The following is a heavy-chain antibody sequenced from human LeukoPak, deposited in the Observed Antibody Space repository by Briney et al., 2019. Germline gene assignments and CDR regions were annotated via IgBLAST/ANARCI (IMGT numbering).Heavy chain of an antibody. V-gene: IGHV3-53*01. CDR3: ARGGCSSTSCYPPHYSFAY. CDR1: GFTFSSNY. Sequence: PGGSLRLSCAASGFTFSSNYMSWVRQAPGKGLEWVSVIYSGGSTYYADSVKGRFTISRDNSKNTLYLQMNSLRAEDTAVYYCARGGCSSTSCYPPHYSFAYWGQGTLVTVSS. D-gene: IGHD2-2*01. J-gene: IGHJ4*02. CDR2: IYSGGST.